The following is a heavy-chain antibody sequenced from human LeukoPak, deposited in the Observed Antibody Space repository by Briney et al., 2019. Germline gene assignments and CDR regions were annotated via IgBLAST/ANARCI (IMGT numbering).Heavy chain of an antibody. CDR1: GGSISSYY. CDR3: ARAWVGATYYFDY. J-gene: IGHJ4*02. Sequence: KPSETLSLTCTVSGGSISSYYWSWIRQPPGKGLEWIGYIYYSGSTNYNPSLKSRVTISVDTSKNQFSLKLSSVTAADTAVYYCARAWVGATYYFDYWGQGTLVTVSS. CDR2: IYYSGST. D-gene: IGHD1-26*01. V-gene: IGHV4-59*01.